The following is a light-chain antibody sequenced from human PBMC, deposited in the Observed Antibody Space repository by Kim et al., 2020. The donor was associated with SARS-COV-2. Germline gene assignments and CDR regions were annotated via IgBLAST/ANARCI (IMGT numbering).Light chain of an antibody. V-gene: IGKV1-17*01. CDR3: LQYYEYPLT. J-gene: IGKJ2*01. CDR1: IRRD. Sequence: IRRDLGWYQQKPGEAPKRLIYAASSLQRGVPFRFSGGGSGTDFTLTINSLQPEDFVTYFCLQYYEYPLTFGQGTKVDIK. CDR2: AAS.